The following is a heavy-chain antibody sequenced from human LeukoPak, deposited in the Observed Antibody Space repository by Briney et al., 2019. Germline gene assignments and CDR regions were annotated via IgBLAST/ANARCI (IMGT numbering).Heavy chain of an antibody. J-gene: IGHJ4*02. V-gene: IGHV3-30*04. CDR1: RFTFSNYA. CDR2: ISYDGFDK. D-gene: IGHD6-13*01. CDR3: AKGGSSSWDYFDY. Sequence: GGSLRLSCAASRFTFSNYAMHWVRQAPGKGLEWVAVISYDGFDKYYADSVKGRFTISRDISKNTLYLQMNTLRAEDTAVYHCAKGGSSSWDYFDYWGQGTLVTVSS.